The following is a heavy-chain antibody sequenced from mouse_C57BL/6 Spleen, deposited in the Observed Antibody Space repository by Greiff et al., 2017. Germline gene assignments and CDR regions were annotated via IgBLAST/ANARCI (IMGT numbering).Heavy chain of an antibody. V-gene: IGHV14-3*01. D-gene: IGHD1-1*01. Sequence: EVQLQQSVAELVRPGASVKLSCTASGFNIKNTYMHWVKQRPEQGLEWIGRIDPANGNTKYAPKFQGKATITADTSSNTAYLQLSSLTSEDTAIYYCASGFYYGSSLFAYWGQGTLVTVSA. CDR2: IDPANGNT. CDR3: ASGFYYGSSLFAY. J-gene: IGHJ3*01. CDR1: GFNIKNTY.